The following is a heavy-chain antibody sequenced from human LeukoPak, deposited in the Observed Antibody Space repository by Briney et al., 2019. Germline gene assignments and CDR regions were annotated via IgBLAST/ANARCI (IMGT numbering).Heavy chain of an antibody. D-gene: IGHD6-19*01. V-gene: IGHV3-7*03. CDR2: IKQDGSEK. CDR3: ARGKGIAVSSFDS. Sequence: GGSLRLSCSASGFTFSSYWMSWVRQAPGKGLEWVANIKQDGSEKNYVDSVKGRFTISRDNAKNSLYLQMNSLRAEDTALYYCARGKGIAVSSFDSWGQGTLVTVSS. CDR1: GFTFSSYW. J-gene: IGHJ4*02.